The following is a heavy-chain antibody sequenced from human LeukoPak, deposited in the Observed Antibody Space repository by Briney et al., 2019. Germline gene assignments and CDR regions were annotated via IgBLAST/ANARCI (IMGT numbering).Heavy chain of an antibody. CDR1: GFTFSSYG. CDR2: ISYDGSNK. CDR3: AKAGLYDFWSGYYNGFFDY. D-gene: IGHD3-3*01. Sequence: PGGSLRLSWAASGFTFSSYGMHWVRQAPGKRLEWVAVISYDGSNKYYADSVKGRFTISRDNSKNTLYLQMNSLRAEDTAVYYCAKAGLYDFWSGYYNGFFDYWGQGTLVTVSS. J-gene: IGHJ4*02. V-gene: IGHV3-30*18.